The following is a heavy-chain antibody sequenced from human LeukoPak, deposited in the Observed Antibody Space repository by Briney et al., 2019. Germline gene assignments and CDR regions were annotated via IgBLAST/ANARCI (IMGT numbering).Heavy chain of an antibody. CDR2: IRYDGSNK. D-gene: IGHD4-23*01. CDR1: GFTFSSYW. CDR3: AKGYYGGNYYFDY. J-gene: IGHJ4*02. Sequence: PGGSLRLSCAASGFTFSSYWMSWVRQAPGKGLEWVAFIRYDGSNKYYADSVKGRFTISRDNSKNTLYLQMNSLRAEDTAVYYCAKGYYGGNYYFDYWGQGTLVTVSS. V-gene: IGHV3-30*02.